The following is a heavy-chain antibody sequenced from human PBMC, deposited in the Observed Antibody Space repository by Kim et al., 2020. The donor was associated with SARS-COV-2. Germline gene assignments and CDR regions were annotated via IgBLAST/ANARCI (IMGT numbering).Heavy chain of an antibody. CDR3: AREEDDFGANSGYFDY. V-gene: IGHV3-66*01. D-gene: IGHD4-17*01. Sequence: GGSLRLSCAASGFTVSSNFMSWVRQAPGKGLEWVSVIYSGGAERYAESVKGRFTISRDSSKNTLYLQMNRLRVEDTAVYYCAREEDDFGANSGYFDYWG. CDR1: GFTVSSNF. CDR2: IYSGGAE. J-gene: IGHJ4*03.